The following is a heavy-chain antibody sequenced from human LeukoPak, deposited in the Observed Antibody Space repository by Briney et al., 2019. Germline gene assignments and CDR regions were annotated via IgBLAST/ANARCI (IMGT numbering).Heavy chain of an antibody. V-gene: IGHV4-59*08. CDR1: GGSISSYY. CDR3: ARQPGGTAAFGI. Sequence: PSETLSLTCTVSGGSISSYYWSWIRQPPGKGLEWIAYIYYSGSTNYNPSLKSRVTISVDTSKNQFSLKLSSVTAADTAVYYCARQPGGTAAFGIWGQGTMVTVPS. CDR2: IYYSGST. D-gene: IGHD1-14*01. J-gene: IGHJ3*02.